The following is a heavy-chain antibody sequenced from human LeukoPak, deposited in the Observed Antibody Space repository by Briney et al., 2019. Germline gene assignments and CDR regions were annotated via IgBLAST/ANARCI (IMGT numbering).Heavy chain of an antibody. V-gene: IGHV3-21*01. J-gene: IGHJ6*02. CDR2: ISSSSSYI. Sequence: GGSLRLSCAASGFTFSSYSMNWVRQAPGKGLEWVSSISSSSSYIYYADSVKGRFTISRDNSKNTLYLQMNTLRTEDTAVYYCASLNYYYYYGMDVWGQGTTVTVSS. CDR3: ASLNYYYYYGMDV. CDR1: GFTFSSYS.